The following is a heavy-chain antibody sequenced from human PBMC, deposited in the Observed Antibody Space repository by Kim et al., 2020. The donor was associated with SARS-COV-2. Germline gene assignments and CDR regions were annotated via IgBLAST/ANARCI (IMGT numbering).Heavy chain of an antibody. CDR3: AKDLSYCNGGSCYSAQGSDL. CDR2: ISYDGLNR. J-gene: IGHJ5*02. Sequence: GGSLRLSCAASGFTFNIYGMHWVRQAPGKGLEWLTVISYDGLNRVYADSVKGRFTVSRDNSRNTLFLQMNSLRAEDTALYYCAKDLSYCNGGSCYSAQGSDLWGQGTLVTVSS. D-gene: IGHD2-15*01. CDR1: GFTFNIYG. V-gene: IGHV3-30*18.